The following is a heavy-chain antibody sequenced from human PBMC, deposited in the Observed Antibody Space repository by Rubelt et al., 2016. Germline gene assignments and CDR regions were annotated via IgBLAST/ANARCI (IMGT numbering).Heavy chain of an antibody. J-gene: IGHJ4*02. D-gene: IGHD2-15*01. CDR1: GGSVSDNNYY. CDR3: ARQQSWSYTDY. CDR2: FFYTGNR. Sequence: QVQLQESGPGLVKPSETLSLTCTVSGGSVSDNNYYWGWIRQPPGKGLEGIGTFFYTGNRLYNPSLRSRGPVPIDTSQHQYSLMVSAVPAADTAVYYCARQQSWSYTDYCGQGTLVTVAS. V-gene: IGHV4-39*01.